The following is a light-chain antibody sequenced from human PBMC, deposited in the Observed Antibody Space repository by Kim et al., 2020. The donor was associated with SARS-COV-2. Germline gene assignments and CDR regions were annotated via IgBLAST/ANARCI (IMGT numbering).Light chain of an antibody. Sequence: SYELTQPPSVSVAPGKTARITCGGNNIGSKSVHWYQQKPGQAPVLVIYYDSDRPSGIPERFSGSKSGNTATLTISRVEAGDEADYYCPVWDSSSDHPVFG. V-gene: IGLV3-21*04. J-gene: IGLJ3*02. CDR3: PVWDSSSDHPV. CDR1: NIGSKS. CDR2: YDS.